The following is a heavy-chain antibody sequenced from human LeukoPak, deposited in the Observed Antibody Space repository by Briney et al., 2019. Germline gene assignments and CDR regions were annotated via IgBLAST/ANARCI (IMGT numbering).Heavy chain of an antibody. V-gene: IGHV4-59*01. D-gene: IGHD3-22*01. CDR3: ARGRGNYYDSSGYYYY. J-gene: IGHJ4*02. Sequence: IPSETLSLTCTVSGGSISSYYWSWIRQPPGKGLEWIGYIYYSGSTNYNPSLKSRVTISVDTSKNQFSLKLSSVTAADTAVYYCARGRGNYYDSSGYYYYWGQGTLVTVSS. CDR1: GGSISSYY. CDR2: IYYSGST.